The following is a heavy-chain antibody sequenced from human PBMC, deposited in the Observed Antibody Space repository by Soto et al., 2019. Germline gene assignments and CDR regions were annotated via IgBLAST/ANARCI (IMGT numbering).Heavy chain of an antibody. CDR3: AKDSEDSSGWYDY. J-gene: IGHJ4*02. D-gene: IGHD6-19*01. CDR2: ISGSGGST. V-gene: IGHV3-23*01. CDR1: GFTFSSYA. Sequence: GGSLRLSCAASGFTFSSYAMSWVRQAPGKGLEWVSAISGSGGSTNYADSVKGRFTISRDNSKNTLYLQMNSLRAEDTAVYYCAKDSEDSSGWYDYWGQGTLVTVSS.